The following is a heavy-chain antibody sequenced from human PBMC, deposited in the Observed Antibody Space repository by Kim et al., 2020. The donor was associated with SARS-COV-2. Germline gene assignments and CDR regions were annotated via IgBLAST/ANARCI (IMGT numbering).Heavy chain of an antibody. Sequence: GGSLRLSCAASGFTFSTYSMTWVRQAPGKGLEWVSCISGNTHDIYQANSMKDRFTISRDNAKNSLYPQMNSLRAEDTAVYYCARDLSTTVTSLKFDHWGQGALVTVTS. CDR2: ISGNTHDI. J-gene: IGHJ4*02. D-gene: IGHD4-17*01. V-gene: IGHV3-21*01. CDR3: ARDLSTTVTSLKFDH. CDR1: GFTFSTYS.